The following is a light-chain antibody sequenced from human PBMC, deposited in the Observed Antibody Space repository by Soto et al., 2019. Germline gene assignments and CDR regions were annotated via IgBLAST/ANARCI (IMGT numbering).Light chain of an antibody. CDR2: DVD. CDR1: SSDVGGYNY. Sequence: ALTQPASVSGSPGQSITISCTGTSSDVGGYNYVSWYQQHPGKAPKLMIYDVDNRPSGVSNRFSGSRSGNTASLTISGLQAEDEADYYCSSYTSTSTVVFGGGTKLTVL. CDR3: SSYTSTSTVV. V-gene: IGLV2-14*01. J-gene: IGLJ2*01.